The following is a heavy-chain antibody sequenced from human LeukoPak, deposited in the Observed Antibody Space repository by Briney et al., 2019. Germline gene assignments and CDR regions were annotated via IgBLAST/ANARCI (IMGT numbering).Heavy chain of an antibody. J-gene: IGHJ4*02. D-gene: IGHD4-17*01. CDR2: FNSDGRST. Sequence: GGSLRLSCAASGFTFSTYWMHWVRQAPGMGLVWVSRFNSDGRSTYYADSVKGRFTISRDDAKNTLYLQMNSLRAEDTAVYYCSRGRYYLDAWGQGTLVTVSS. V-gene: IGHV3-74*01. CDR1: GFTFSTYW. CDR3: SRGRYYLDA.